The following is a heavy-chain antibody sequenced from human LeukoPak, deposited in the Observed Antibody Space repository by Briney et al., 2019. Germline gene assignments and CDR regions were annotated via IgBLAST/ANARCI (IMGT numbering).Heavy chain of an antibody. V-gene: IGHV3-21*01. J-gene: IGHJ6*02. Sequence: GGSLRLSCAASGFTFSSYSMNWVRQAPGKGLEWVSSISSSSSYIYYADSVKGRFTISRDNAKNSLYLQMNSLRAEDTAVYYCARDQEYSYGYAYYYYGMDVWGQGTTVPVSS. CDR2: ISSSSSYI. D-gene: IGHD5-18*01. CDR1: GFTFSSYS. CDR3: ARDQEYSYGYAYYYYGMDV.